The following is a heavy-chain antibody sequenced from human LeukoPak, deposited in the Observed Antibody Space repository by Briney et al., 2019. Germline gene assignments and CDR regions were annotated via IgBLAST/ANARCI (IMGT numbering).Heavy chain of an antibody. Sequence: SETLSLTCAVSGDSIRNYYWSWIRQPPGKGLEWIGDIYYSGSTNCNPTLKSRVTILVDTSTNQFSLNMSSVAVADTAVYYCAKTVFLAGWDFDNGGQGPLTLVSS. D-gene: IGHD3-9*01. J-gene: IGHJ4*02. CDR3: AKTVFLAGWDFDN. CDR2: IYYSGST. V-gene: IGHV4-59*08. CDR1: GDSIRNYY.